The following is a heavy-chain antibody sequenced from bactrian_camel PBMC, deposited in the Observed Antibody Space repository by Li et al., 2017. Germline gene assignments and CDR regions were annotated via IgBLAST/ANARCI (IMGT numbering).Heavy chain of an antibody. Sequence: VQLVESGGGSVQAGGSLTLSCAVSGNGDGSGYWCTGWFRQAPGQEREGVASIRTNGMTNYADSVKGRFTISRDNAKNTLYLQMNNLEPDDTVMYYCAARFQGGIGLGGLCTDVLGDFPYWGQGTQVTVS. J-gene: IGHJ4*01. CDR1: GNGDGSGYWC. CDR3: AARFQGGIGLGGLCTDVLGDFPY. V-gene: IGHV3S63*01. D-gene: IGHD2*01. CDR2: IRTNGMT.